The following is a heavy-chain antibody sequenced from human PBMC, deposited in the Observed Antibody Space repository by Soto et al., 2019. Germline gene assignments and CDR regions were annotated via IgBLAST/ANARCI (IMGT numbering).Heavy chain of an antibody. J-gene: IGHJ6*03. CDR1: GFTFSSYS. V-gene: IGHV3-21*01. CDR3: ARDWKLELPNYYYMDV. D-gene: IGHD1-7*01. CDR2: ISSSSSYI. Sequence: GGSLRLSCAASGFTFSSYSMNWVRQAPGKGLEWVSSISSSSSYIYYADSVKGRFTISRDNAKNSLYLQMNSLRAEDTAVYYCARDWKLELPNYYYMDVWGKGTTVTVSS.